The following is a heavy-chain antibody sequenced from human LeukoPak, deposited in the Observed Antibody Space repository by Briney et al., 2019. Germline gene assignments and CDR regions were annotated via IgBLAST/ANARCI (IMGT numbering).Heavy chain of an antibody. V-gene: IGHV1-18*01. CDR1: GYTFTSYG. CDR2: ISAYNGNT. CDR3: ARGLRSGSYYLDYYYYYMDV. D-gene: IGHD1-26*01. J-gene: IGHJ6*03. Sequence: GASVKVSCKASGYTFTSYGISWVRQAPGQGLEWMGWISAYNGNTNYAQKLQGRVTMTTDTSTSTAYMELRSLRSDDTAVYYCARGLRSGSYYLDYYYYYMDVWGKGTTVTVSS.